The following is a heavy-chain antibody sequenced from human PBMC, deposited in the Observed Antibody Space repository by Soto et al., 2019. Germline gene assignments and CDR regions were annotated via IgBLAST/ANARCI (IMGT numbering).Heavy chain of an antibody. CDR3: ARAGYCSGGSCYSLYYFDY. V-gene: IGHV4-31*03. CDR1: GGSISSGGYY. CDR2: IYYSRST. Sequence: QVQLQESGPGLVKPSQTLSLTCTVSGGSISSGGYYWSWIRQHPGKGLEWIGYIYYSRSTYYNPSRTRRVTISVDTSKNQFSLKLSSVTAADTAVYYCARAGYCSGGSCYSLYYFDYWGQGTLVTVSS. D-gene: IGHD2-15*01. J-gene: IGHJ4*02.